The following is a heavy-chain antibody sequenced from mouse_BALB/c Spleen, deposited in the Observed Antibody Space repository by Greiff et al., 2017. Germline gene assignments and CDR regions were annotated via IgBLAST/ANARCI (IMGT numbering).Heavy chain of an antibody. D-gene: IGHD2-4*01. CDR1: GYTFTSYW. J-gene: IGHJ4*01. Sequence: VQLQQSGTVLARPGASVKMSCKASGYTFTSYWMHWVKQRPGQGLEWIGAIYPGNSDTSYNQKFKGKAKLTAVTSTSTAYMELSSLTNEDSAVYYCTRFPVYYDYLYAMDYWGQGTSVTVSS. CDR2: IYPGNSDT. CDR3: TRFPVYYDYLYAMDY. V-gene: IGHV1-5*01.